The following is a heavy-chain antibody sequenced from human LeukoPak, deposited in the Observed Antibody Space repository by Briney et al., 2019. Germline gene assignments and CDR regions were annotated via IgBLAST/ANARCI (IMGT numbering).Heavy chain of an antibody. CDR1: GGSFSGYD. Sequence: SETLSLTCAVYGGSFSGYDWSWIRQPPGKGLEWIGSLFYSGNTNYNPSLKSRVTISLDTSKNQVSLKLSSVTAADTAVYYCARGSSPFDYWGQGTLVTVSS. J-gene: IGHJ4*02. CDR3: ARGSSPFDY. CDR2: LFYSGNT. V-gene: IGHV4-59*08.